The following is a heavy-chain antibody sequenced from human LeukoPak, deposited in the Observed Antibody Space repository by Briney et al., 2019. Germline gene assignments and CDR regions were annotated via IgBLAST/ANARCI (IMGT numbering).Heavy chain of an antibody. D-gene: IGHD7-27*01. CDR3: ARVYWGSYYFDY. CDR2: IYYSGST. Sequence: EASETLSLTCTVSGGSISSGDYYWSWIRQPPGKGLEWIGYIYYSGSTYYNPSLKSRVTISVDTSKNQFSLKLSSVTAADTAVYYCARVYWGSYYFDYWGQGTLVTVSS. V-gene: IGHV4-30-4*01. CDR1: GGSISSGDYY. J-gene: IGHJ4*02.